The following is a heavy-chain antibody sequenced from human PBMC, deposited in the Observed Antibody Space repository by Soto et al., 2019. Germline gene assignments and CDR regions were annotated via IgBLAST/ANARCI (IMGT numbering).Heavy chain of an antibody. V-gene: IGHV3-23*01. Sequence: EVHLLESGGALVQPGGSLTVSCAASGFSFSDYAMSWVRQAPGKGLEWVSSISRTGDSAYYADSVKGRFAISRDRSKNRLSLQMNSLRVEDTAVYYRAKGPDGSGYYHNWFDSWGQGTLITVSS. J-gene: IGHJ5*01. D-gene: IGHD3-22*01. CDR1: GFSFSDYA. CDR3: AKGPDGSGYYHNWFDS. CDR2: ISRTGDSA.